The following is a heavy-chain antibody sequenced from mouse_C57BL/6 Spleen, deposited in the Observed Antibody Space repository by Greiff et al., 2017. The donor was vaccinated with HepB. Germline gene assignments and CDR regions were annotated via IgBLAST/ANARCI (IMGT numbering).Heavy chain of an antibody. Sequence: EVKLMESGPGLVKPSQSLSLTCSVTGYSFTSGYYWNWIRQSPRNKLEWRGYIRYDGSNNYNPTLKNRIAITRDTSKNQCFLKLNSVTTEDTATYYCARGIFRDVWGTGTTVTVSS. CDR2: IRYDGSN. J-gene: IGHJ1*03. CDR3: ARGIFRDV. V-gene: IGHV3-6*01. CDR1: GYSFTSGYY.